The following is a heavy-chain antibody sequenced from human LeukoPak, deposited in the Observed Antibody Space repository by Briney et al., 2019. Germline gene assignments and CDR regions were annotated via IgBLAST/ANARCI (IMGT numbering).Heavy chain of an antibody. CDR2: ISRSGSTI. CDR3: ARDVPGDLWYFDL. D-gene: IGHD7-27*01. CDR1: GFTFSDYY. Sequence: GGSLRLSCAASGFTFSDYYMSWIRQAPGKGLEWVSYISRSGSTIYYADSVKGRFTISRDNAKNSLYLQMNSLRAEDTAVYYCARDVPGDLWYFDLWGRGTLVTVSS. V-gene: IGHV3-11*01. J-gene: IGHJ2*01.